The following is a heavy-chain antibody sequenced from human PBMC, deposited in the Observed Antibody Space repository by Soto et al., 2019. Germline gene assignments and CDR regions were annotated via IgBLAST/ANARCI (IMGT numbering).Heavy chain of an antibody. D-gene: IGHD3-10*01. CDR2: ITGSGGRT. V-gene: IGHV3-23*01. J-gene: IGHJ3*02. CDR1: GFTFSSYT. Sequence: EVQLLESGGGLLQPGGSLRLSCAASGFTFSSYTMTWVRQAPGKGLEWVSSITGSGGRTYYVDSVKGQFTTSRDNSKNTLFLQMNNLRADDTAVYYCAKNRGFGDAFDIWGQGTMVTVSS. CDR3: AKNRGFGDAFDI.